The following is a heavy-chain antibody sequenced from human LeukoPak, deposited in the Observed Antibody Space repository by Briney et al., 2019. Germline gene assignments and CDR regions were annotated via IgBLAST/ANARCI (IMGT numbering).Heavy chain of an antibody. Sequence: GGSLGLSCAASGFTFSSYWMSWVRQAPGKGLEWVANIKQDGSEKYYVDSVKGRFTISRDNAKNSLYLQMNSLRAEDTAVYYCARDQNRRDYYDSSGYYELDYWGQGTLVTVSS. J-gene: IGHJ4*02. CDR2: IKQDGSEK. D-gene: IGHD3-22*01. CDR1: GFTFSSYW. V-gene: IGHV3-7*01. CDR3: ARDQNRRDYYDSSGYYELDY.